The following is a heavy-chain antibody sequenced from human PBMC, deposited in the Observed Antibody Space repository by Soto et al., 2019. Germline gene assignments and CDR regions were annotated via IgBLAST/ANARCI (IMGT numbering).Heavy chain of an antibody. V-gene: IGHV3-30-3*01. D-gene: IGHD1-26*01. Sequence: QVQLVESGGGVVQPGRSLRLSCAASGFTFSSYAMHWVRQAPGKGLEWVAVISYDGSNKYYADSVKGRFTITRDKSKNTLYLQMNSLRDEDTAVSYCARPLWRDDAKWGYVDLWGRVNLVTDSS. CDR3: ARPLWRDDAKWGYVDL. J-gene: IGHJ2*01. CDR2: ISYDGSNK. CDR1: GFTFSSYA.